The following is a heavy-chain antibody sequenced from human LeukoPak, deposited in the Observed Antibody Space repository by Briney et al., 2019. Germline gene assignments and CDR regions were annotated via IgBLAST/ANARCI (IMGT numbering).Heavy chain of an antibody. CDR1: GLTLSPFE. Sequence: HPGGSLRPSCAASGLTLSPFEMNWVRQAPGKGLEWVPYMSSSGGTIYYIDSVKGRFTISRDNAKDSLYLQMNSLRVEDTALYYCAREGYRGNSDAFDLWGQGTMVTVSS. CDR2: MSSSGGTI. J-gene: IGHJ3*01. CDR3: AREGYRGNSDAFDL. V-gene: IGHV3-48*03. D-gene: IGHD4-23*01.